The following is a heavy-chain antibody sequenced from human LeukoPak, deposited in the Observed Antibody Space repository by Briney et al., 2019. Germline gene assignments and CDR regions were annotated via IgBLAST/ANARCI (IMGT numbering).Heavy chain of an antibody. CDR3: AREVAVAGLG. J-gene: IGHJ4*02. D-gene: IGHD6-19*01. Sequence: GGSLRLSCAASGFTFSSYSMNWVRQAPGKGLEWVSYISSSSSTIYYADPVKGRFTISRDNAKNSLYLQMNSLRAEDTAVYYCAREVAVAGLGWGQGTLVTVSS. CDR1: GFTFSSYS. V-gene: IGHV3-48*01. CDR2: ISSSSSTI.